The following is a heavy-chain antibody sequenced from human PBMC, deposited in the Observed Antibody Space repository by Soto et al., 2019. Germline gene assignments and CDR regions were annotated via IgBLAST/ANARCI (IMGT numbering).Heavy chain of an antibody. CDR1: GFTFSSYA. D-gene: IGHD3-22*01. V-gene: IGHV3-23*01. Sequence: GGSLRLSCAASGFTFSSYAMIWVRQAPGKGLEWVSAISGSGGSTYHADSVKGRFTISRDNSKNTLYLQMNSLRAEDTAVYYCAKLAQVVVITKVLYDYWGQGTLVTVSS. CDR3: AKLAQVVVITKVLYDY. CDR2: ISGSGGST. J-gene: IGHJ4*02.